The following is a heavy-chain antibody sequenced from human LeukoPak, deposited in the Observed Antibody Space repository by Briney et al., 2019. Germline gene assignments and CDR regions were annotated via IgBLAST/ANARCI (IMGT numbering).Heavy chain of an antibody. CDR2: ISGSGGST. D-gene: IGHD6-13*01. J-gene: IGHJ4*02. CDR3: ARSYSSWYRGGALAGERFDY. Sequence: GGSLRLSCAASGFTFSTYAMSWVRQAPGKGLEWISAISGSGGSTYYADSVRGRFTISRDNSKNTLFLQMNSLRAEDTAIYYCARSYSSWYRGGALAGERFDYWGQGTLVTVSS. CDR1: GFTFSTYA. V-gene: IGHV3-23*01.